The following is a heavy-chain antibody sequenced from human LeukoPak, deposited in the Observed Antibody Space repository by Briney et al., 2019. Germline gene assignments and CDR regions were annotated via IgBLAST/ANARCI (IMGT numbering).Heavy chain of an antibody. J-gene: IGHJ6*02. Sequence: PSETLSLTCTVSGGSISSYYWSWLRQPPGQGLEWIGYIYYSGSTNYNPSLKSRVTISVDTSKNQFSLKLSSVTAADTAVYYCARLGGGNSSSWYLKYYGMDVWGQGTTVTVSS. D-gene: IGHD6-13*01. V-gene: IGHV4-59*12. CDR2: IYYSGST. CDR3: ARLGGGNSSSWYLKYYGMDV. CDR1: GGSISSYY.